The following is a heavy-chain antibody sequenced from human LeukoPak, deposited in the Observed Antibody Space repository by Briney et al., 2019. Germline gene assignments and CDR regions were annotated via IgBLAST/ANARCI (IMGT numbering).Heavy chain of an antibody. CDR1: GGSVSSSSYY. CDR3: ARHQSYGSGTYYAPFDN. CDR2: IYYSGST. V-gene: IGHV4-39*01. D-gene: IGHD3-10*01. Sequence: PSETLSLTCTVSGGSVSSSSYYWGWIRQPPMKGLEWIGSIYYSGSTEYNLSLKSRVTISVDTSRNQFSLKLSSVTAADTAVYYCARHQSYGSGTYYAPFDNWGLGILVTVSS. J-gene: IGHJ4*02.